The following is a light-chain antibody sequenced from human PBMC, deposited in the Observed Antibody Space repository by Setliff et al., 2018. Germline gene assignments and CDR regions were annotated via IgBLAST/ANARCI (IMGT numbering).Light chain of an antibody. CDR3: QSYDTSLSADV. Sequence: SVSGAPGQRVTISCTGSRSNIGANYEVHWYQHLPGAAPKLLIFANSNRPSGVPDRFSGSKSDTSASLAIAGLQPEDEADYYCQSYDTSLSADVFGTGTKGTVL. CDR1: RSNIGANYE. V-gene: IGLV1-40*01. CDR2: ANS. J-gene: IGLJ1*01.